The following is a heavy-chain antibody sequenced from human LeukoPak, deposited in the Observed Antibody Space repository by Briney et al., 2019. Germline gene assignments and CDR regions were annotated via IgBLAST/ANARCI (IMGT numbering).Heavy chain of an antibody. J-gene: IGHJ4*02. CDR2: ISRDVGST. Sequence: GGSLRLSCAASGFTFGSYDLSWVRQAPGKGLECVAAISRDVGSTYYADSVKGRFTISRDNSKNTLYLQMNNLRADDTAVYYCAKKGQADDYGKPDWGQGTLVTVSS. CDR1: GFTFGSYD. V-gene: IGHV3-23*01. CDR3: AKKGQADDYGKPD. D-gene: IGHD4-17*01.